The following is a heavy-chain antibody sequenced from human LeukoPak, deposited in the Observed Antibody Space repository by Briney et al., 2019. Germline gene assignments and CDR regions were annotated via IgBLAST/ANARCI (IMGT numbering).Heavy chain of an antibody. Sequence: ASVKVSCKASGYTFTSYAVNWVRQAPGQGLEWMGWMNPDSGGTNYAQKFKGRVTMTRDTSINTAYMDLRRLTSDDTAIYYCTTRGGDTLMRTEAFAYWGLGTLVTVPS. V-gene: IGHV1-2*02. CDR3: TTRGGDTLMRTEAFAY. CDR2: MNPDSGGT. D-gene: IGHD3-16*01. CDR1: GYTFTSYA. J-gene: IGHJ4*02.